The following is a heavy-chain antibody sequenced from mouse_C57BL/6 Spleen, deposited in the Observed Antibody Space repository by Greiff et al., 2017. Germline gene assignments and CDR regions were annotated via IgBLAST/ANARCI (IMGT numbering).Heavy chain of an antibody. CDR3: ASGEYDEACFAY. CDR2: IYPGDGDT. J-gene: IGHJ3*01. D-gene: IGHD2-14*01. V-gene: IGHV1-80*01. CDR1: GYAFSSYW. Sequence: QVHVKQSGAELVKPGASVKISCKASGYAFSSYWMNWVKQRPGKGLEWIGQIYPGDGDTKYNGKFKGKATLTADKSSSTAYMQISSLTSEDSAVYFCASGEYDEACFAYWGQGTLVTVSA.